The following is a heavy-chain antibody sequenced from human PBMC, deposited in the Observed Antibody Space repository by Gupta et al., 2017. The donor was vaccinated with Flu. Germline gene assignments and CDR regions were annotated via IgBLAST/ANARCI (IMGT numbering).Heavy chain of an antibody. D-gene: IGHD3-3*01. CDR3: GRGPSGYNDY. CDR2: MNARGTT. Sequence: RSWVRQAPGKGREWVSVMNARGTTQYAESVRGRFTISRDDSENTLYLHMNIVRAEDTAVYFCGRGPSGYNDYCGQGTQVTVSS. V-gene: IGHV3-53*01. J-gene: IGHJ4*02.